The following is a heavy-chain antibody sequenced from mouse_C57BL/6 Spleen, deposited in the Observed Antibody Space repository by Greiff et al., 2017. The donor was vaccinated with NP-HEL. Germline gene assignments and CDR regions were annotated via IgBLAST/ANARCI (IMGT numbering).Heavy chain of an antibody. CDR3: AREDYYGSSARYFEG. CDR2: IYPRSGNT. J-gene: IGHJ1*03. CDR1: GYTFTSYG. Sequence: QVQLQQSGAELARPGASVKLSCKASGYTFTSYGIRWVKQRTGQGLEWIGEIYPRSGNTYYNEKFKGKATLTADKSSSTAYMELRSLTSEDSAVYICAREDYYGSSARYFEGWGTGATGTVTA. V-gene: IGHV1-81*01. D-gene: IGHD1-1*01.